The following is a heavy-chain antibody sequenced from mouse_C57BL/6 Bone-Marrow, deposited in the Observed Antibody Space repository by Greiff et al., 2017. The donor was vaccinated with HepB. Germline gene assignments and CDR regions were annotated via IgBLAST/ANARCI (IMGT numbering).Heavy chain of an antibody. J-gene: IGHJ3*01. Sequence: EVKVEESGGGLVKPGGSLKLSCAASGFTFSSYAMSWVRQTPEKRLEWVATISDGGSYTYYPDNVKGRFTISRDNTKNNLYLQMSHLKSEDTAMYYCAREGIYYGNYWFAYWGQGTLVTASA. CDR3: AREGIYYGNYWFAY. D-gene: IGHD2-1*01. CDR1: GFTFSSYA. CDR2: ISDGGSYT. V-gene: IGHV5-4*01.